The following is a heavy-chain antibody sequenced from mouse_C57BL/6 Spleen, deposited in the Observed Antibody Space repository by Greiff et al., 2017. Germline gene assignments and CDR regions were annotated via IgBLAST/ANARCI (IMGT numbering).Heavy chain of an antibody. Sequence: QVQLKQPGAELVKPGASVQISCKASGYAFSSYWMNWVKQRPGQGLEWIGQIYPGDGDTNYNGKFKGKATLTVDQSSSTAYMQLSSLTSEDSAVYFCTRRHPYAFDYWGQGTSVTVSS. J-gene: IGHJ4*01. CDR1: GYAFSSYW. D-gene: IGHD3-2*01. CDR3: TRRHPYAFDY. CDR2: IYPGDGDT. V-gene: IGHV1-80*01.